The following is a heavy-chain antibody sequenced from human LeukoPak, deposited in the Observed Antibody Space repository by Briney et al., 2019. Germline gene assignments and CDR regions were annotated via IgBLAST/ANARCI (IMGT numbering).Heavy chain of an antibody. V-gene: IGHV3-33*01. D-gene: IGHD3-22*01. CDR3: ARDSSGFIDY. CDR1: GFTFTNHG. J-gene: IGHJ4*02. CDR2: IWHVGGDK. Sequence: GSLRLSCAASGFTFTNHGMHWVRQAPGKGLEWVAGIWHVGGDKYYADSVKGRFTISRDNSKNTLYLQVNSLRAEDTAMYYCARDSSGFIDYWGQGTLVTVSS.